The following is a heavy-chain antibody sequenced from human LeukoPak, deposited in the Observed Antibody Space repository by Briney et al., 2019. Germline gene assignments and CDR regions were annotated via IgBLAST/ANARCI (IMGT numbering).Heavy chain of an antibody. V-gene: IGHV3-21*01. CDR1: GFTFSSYS. CDR3: ARDRGQQPVDY. Sequence: GGSLRLSCAASGFTFSSYSMKWVRQAPGKGLEWVSSISSSSSYIYYADSVKGRFTISRDNAKNSLYLQMNSLRAEDTAVYYCARDRGQQPVDYWGQGTLVTVSS. CDR2: ISSSSSYI. J-gene: IGHJ4*02. D-gene: IGHD6-13*01.